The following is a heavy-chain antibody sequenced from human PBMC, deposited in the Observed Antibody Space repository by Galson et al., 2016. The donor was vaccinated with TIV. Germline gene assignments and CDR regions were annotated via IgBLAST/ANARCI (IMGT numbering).Heavy chain of an antibody. CDR2: TYYRSRWYY. V-gene: IGHV6-1*01. Sequence: CAISGDSVSSDSAAWNWVRQSPSRGLEWLGRTYYRSRWYYDYKVSVKSRITINPDTSKNQFSLQLNSVTSEDTAGYYCARAAGRNGATCHATCESFDFWGQGTKVTVSS. J-gene: IGHJ3*01. CDR1: GDSVSSDSAA. D-gene: IGHD3-10*01. CDR3: ARAAGRNGATCHATCESFDF.